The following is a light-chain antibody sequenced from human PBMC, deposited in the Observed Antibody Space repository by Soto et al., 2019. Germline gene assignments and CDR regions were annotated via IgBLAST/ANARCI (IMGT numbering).Light chain of an antibody. Sequence: EIQMTQSPSTLSGSVGDQVTLTCRASQTISSWLTWYQHKPGKAPKLLISTASSLQSGVPSRFSGSGSGTEFALTISSLQPEDFATYYCQQANSFPLTFGGGTKVDIK. CDR3: QQANSFPLT. J-gene: IGKJ4*01. CDR2: TAS. V-gene: IGKV1D-12*01. CDR1: QTISSW.